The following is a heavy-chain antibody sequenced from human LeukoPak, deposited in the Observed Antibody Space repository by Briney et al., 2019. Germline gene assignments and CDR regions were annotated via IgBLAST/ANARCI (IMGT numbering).Heavy chain of an antibody. Sequence: GRSLRLSCAASGFTFSNYGMHWVRQAPGKGLEWVAVISYDGSNKYYSDSVKGRFTISRDNSKNTLYLQMNSLRAEDTAVYYCARETTTLDYWGQGTLVTVSS. J-gene: IGHJ4*02. V-gene: IGHV3-30*03. CDR2: ISYDGSNK. CDR3: ARETTTLDY. D-gene: IGHD1-26*01. CDR1: GFTFSNYG.